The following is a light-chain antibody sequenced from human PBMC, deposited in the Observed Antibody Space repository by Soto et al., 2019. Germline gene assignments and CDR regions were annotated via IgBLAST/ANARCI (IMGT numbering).Light chain of an antibody. Sequence: DIQMTQSLSSLSASVGDRVTITCRASQSVSNYLHWYQQKPGKAPNLLIYDASSLQSGVPSRFSGSGSGTDFTLTISSLQREDFATYYCQQSYYNPTFGQGTKVEIK. V-gene: IGKV1-39*01. CDR2: DAS. CDR3: QQSYYNPT. J-gene: IGKJ1*01. CDR1: QSVSNY.